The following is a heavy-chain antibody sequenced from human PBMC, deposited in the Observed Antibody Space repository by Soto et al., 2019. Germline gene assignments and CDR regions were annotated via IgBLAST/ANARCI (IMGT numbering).Heavy chain of an antibody. CDR3: ARDLDVTTVTTSFDS. D-gene: IGHD4-17*01. CDR2: INPSGRTT. J-gene: IGHJ4*02. Sequence: QVQLMQSGAEVKKPGASVKVACKTCGFTFSKYYMHWLRQAPGQGLEWVGVINPSGRTTSYAQKFLGRVTVTRDASTATVHLELNSLRSGDTAVYYCARDLDVTTVTTSFDSWGQGTLVTVSS. V-gene: IGHV1-46*01. CDR1: GFTFSKYY.